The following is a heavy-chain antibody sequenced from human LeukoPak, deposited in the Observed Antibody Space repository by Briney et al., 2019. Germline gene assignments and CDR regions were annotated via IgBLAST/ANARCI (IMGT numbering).Heavy chain of an antibody. D-gene: IGHD2-15*01. CDR3: VRQDPPTATLGY. Sequence: ASVKVSCKASGYSFTNYGFNWVRQAPGQGLEWMGWISAYNGNTNYAQKLQGRVTMTADTSTSTAYMELRSLRSDDTALYYCVRQDPPTATLGYWGQGTLVTVSS. V-gene: IGHV1-18*01. CDR1: GYSFTNYG. CDR2: ISAYNGNT. J-gene: IGHJ4*02.